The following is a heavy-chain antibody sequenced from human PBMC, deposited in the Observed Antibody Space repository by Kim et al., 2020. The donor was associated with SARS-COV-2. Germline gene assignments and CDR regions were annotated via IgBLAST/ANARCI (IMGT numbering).Heavy chain of an antibody. CDR2: T. CDR3: AKYYVGAANFDY. V-gene: IGHV3-23*01. Sequence: TYYGDSVKGRFTISRDNAKNTLYLQMNSRRAEDTAVYYCAKYYVGAANFDYWGQGTLVTVSS. J-gene: IGHJ4*02. D-gene: IGHD1-26*01.